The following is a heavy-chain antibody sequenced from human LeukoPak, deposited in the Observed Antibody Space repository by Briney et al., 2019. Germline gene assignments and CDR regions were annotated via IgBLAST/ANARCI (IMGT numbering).Heavy chain of an antibody. Sequence: SETQPLTCTVSGGSVSSGSYYWTWIRQPPGKGLEWIGYIYFSGSTTYNPSQNSPVTISADTSKNKFCLKLSSVTAADTAVYYCARVPISTTARGYFDGSSQASLLTVSS. D-gene: IGHD4-17*01. CDR1: GGSVSSGSYY. CDR3: ARVPISTTARGYFDG. CDR2: IYFSGST. J-gene: IGHJ4*02. V-gene: IGHV4-61*01.